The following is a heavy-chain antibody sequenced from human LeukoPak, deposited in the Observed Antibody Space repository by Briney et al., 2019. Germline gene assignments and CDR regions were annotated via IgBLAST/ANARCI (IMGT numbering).Heavy chain of an antibody. CDR1: GFTFSSYG. J-gene: IGHJ4*02. Sequence: GGSLRLSCAASGFTFSSYGMHWVRQAPGKGLGWVAVISYDGSNKYYADSVKGRFTISRDNSKNTLYLQMNSLRAEDTAVYYCAKLVIAAAGRTLDYWGQGTLVTVSS. CDR3: AKLVIAAAGRTLDY. D-gene: IGHD6-13*01. V-gene: IGHV3-30*18. CDR2: ISYDGSNK.